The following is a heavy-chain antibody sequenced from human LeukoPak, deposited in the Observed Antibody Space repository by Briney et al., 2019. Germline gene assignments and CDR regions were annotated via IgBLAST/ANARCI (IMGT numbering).Heavy chain of an antibody. J-gene: IGHJ4*02. CDR1: VYIFPSQG. CDR2: ISTYNGNT. CDR3: ARDLTTVTPIDY. D-gene: IGHD4-17*01. Sequence: ASVKVSCKASVYIFPSQGSSGVRPAPARGVEWMGWISTYNGNTNYAQDFQGRGTMTTDTSTTTDYMELRSLRADATAVYYCARDLTTVTPIDYWGQGTLITVSS. V-gene: IGHV1-18*01.